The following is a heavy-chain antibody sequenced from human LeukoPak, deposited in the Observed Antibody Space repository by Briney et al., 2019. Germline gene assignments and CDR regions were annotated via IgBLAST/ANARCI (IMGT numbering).Heavy chain of an antibody. Sequence: SVKVSCKASGGTFSSYAISWVRQAPGQGLEWMGGIIPIFGTANYAQKFQGRVTITADESTSTAYMELSSLRSEDTAVYYCAREDSSGYFGAGPPFDIWGQGTMVTVSS. CDR3: AREDSSGYFGAGPPFDI. V-gene: IGHV1-69*13. CDR2: IIPIFGTA. J-gene: IGHJ3*02. D-gene: IGHD3-22*01. CDR1: GGTFSSYA.